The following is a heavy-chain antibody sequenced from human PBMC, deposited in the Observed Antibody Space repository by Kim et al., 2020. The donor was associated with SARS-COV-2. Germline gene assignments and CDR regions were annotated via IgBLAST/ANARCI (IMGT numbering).Heavy chain of an antibody. CDR2: INHSGST. V-gene: IGHV4-34*01. J-gene: IGHJ4*02. D-gene: IGHD3-10*01. Sequence: SETLSLTCAVYGGSFSGYYWTWIRRPPGKGLEWIGEINHSGSTNHNPSLKSRVTISVDTSKNQFSLKLTSVTAADTAVYYCARGPTEYYSGSGSYYIFDFWGQGTLVTVSS. CDR3: ARGPTEYYSGSGSYYIFDF. CDR1: GGSFSGYY.